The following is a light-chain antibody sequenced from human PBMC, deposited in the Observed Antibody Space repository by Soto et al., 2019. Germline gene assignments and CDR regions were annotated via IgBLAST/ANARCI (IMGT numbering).Light chain of an antibody. Sequence: QLTRSHPTLSASVGDGVTFISRASQSIGFGLPWHQQKPGKAPSILMHEASTLETGVPSRFSGSGSGTEFTVTISSLQPDDSATYDCQEYNKYSKTFAQGTKVEVK. CDR3: QEYNKYSKT. CDR1: QSIGFG. V-gene: IGKV1-5*02. CDR2: EAS. J-gene: IGKJ1*01.